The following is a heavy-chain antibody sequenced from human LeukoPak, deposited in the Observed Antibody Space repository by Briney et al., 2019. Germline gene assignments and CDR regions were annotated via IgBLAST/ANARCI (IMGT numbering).Heavy chain of an antibody. CDR1: GYSFTSYW. D-gene: IGHD3-3*01. V-gene: IGHV5-51*01. Sequence: GESLKISCKGSGYSFTSYWIGWVRQMPGKGLEGMGIIYPGDSDTRYSPSFQGQVTISADKSISTAYLQWSSLKASDTAMYYCARLIPDFWSGYYPGYWGQGTLVTVSS. CDR3: ARLIPDFWSGYYPGY. CDR2: IYPGDSDT. J-gene: IGHJ4*02.